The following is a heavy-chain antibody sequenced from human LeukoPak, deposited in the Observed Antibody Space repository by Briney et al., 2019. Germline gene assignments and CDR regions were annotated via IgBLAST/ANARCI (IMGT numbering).Heavy chain of an antibody. V-gene: IGHV4-39*07. CDR3: AGDSRNPWFYD. CDR2: VSFDGPS. J-gene: IGHJ1*01. Sequence: SETLSLTCTVSIGSIETSTYSWAWIRQPPGRGLEWIGTVSFDGPSNYNPSLRSRVTMSLDTSKTRLSLRMFSLTAADPATYFCAGDSRNPWFYDWGQGILVTVSS. D-gene: IGHD3-10*01. CDR1: IGSIETSTYS.